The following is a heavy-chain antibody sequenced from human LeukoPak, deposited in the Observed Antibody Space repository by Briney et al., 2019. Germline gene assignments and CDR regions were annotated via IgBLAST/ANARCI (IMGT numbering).Heavy chain of an antibody. CDR1: GFTFSTYN. CDR3: AREDSSGYRY. D-gene: IGHD3-22*01. J-gene: IGHJ4*02. CDR2: ISSSGSTI. Sequence: GGSLRLSCAASGFTFSTYNMNWVRQAPGKGLEWVSYISSSGSTIYYADSVKGRFTISRDNAKNSLYLQMNSLRAEDTAVYYCAREDSSGYRYWGQGTLVTVSS. V-gene: IGHV3-48*04.